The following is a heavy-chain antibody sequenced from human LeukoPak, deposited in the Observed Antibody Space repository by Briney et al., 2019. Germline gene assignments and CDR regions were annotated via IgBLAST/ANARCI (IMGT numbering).Heavy chain of an antibody. CDR3: AKAQGGATLDY. CDR2: ISYDGSNK. V-gene: IGHV3-30*18. CDR1: GFTFRSYG. J-gene: IGHJ4*02. D-gene: IGHD1-26*01. Sequence: GGSLRLSCAASGFTFRSYGMHWGRQAPGKGLEWVALISYDGSNKYYADSVKGRFTISRDNSKTTLFLQMNSLRAEDAAVYYCAKAQGGATLDYWGQGTLVTVSS.